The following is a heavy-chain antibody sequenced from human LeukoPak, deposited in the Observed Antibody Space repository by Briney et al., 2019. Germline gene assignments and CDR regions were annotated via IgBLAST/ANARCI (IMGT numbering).Heavy chain of an antibody. CDR3: ARGAVAGYYYYYYGMDV. Sequence: GGSLRLSCAASGFTFSSYWMSWVRQAPGKGLEWVANIKQDGSEKYYVDSVKGRFTISRDNAKNSLYLQMNSLRAEDTAVYYCARGAVAGYYYYYYGMDVWGQGTTVTVSS. CDR2: IKQDGSEK. V-gene: IGHV3-7*01. CDR1: GFTFSSYW. J-gene: IGHJ6*02. D-gene: IGHD6-19*01.